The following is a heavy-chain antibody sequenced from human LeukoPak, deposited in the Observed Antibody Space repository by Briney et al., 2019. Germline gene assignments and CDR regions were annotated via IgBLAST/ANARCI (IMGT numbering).Heavy chain of an antibody. CDR3: AREPSIASYAFDI. Sequence: GGSLRLSCAASGFTFSSYWMHWVRQAPGKGLVCVSRINSDGSSTSYADSVKGRFTISRDNAKNSLYLQMNSLRAEDTAVYYCAREPSIASYAFDIWGQGTMVTVSS. D-gene: IGHD6-6*01. V-gene: IGHV3-74*01. J-gene: IGHJ3*02. CDR2: INSDGSST. CDR1: GFTFSSYW.